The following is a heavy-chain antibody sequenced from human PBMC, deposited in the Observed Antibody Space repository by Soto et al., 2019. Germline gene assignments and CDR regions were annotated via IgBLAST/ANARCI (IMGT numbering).Heavy chain of an antibody. V-gene: IGHV3-64*01. D-gene: IGHD2-21*02. CDR3: ARVLGDNDDS. CDR2: ISSNGGST. J-gene: IGHJ4*02. Sequence: EVQLVESGGGLVQPGGSLRLSCAASGFTFSSYAMHWVRQAPGKGLEYVSAISSNGGSTYYANSVKGRFTISRDNSKNTLYLKRGSRRAENWVVYYGARVLGDNDDSGGQGPWATVSS. CDR1: GFTFSSYA.